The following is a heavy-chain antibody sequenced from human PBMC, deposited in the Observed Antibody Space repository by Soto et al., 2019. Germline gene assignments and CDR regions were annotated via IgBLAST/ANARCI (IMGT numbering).Heavy chain of an antibody. CDR2: IGPRGRDT. CDR1: GFTINSHA. V-gene: IGHV3-23*01. CDR3: AILGGTYYAFDF. J-gene: IGHJ3*01. Sequence: EVHLLESGGGLVQPGGSLRLSCAVSGFTINSHAMAWVRQTPAKGLEWVSAIGPRGRDTYYADSVKGRFIISRDNSKNTVSLQMNSLRAEDTAVYYCAILGGTYYAFDFWGQGALVTVS. D-gene: IGHD1-26*01.